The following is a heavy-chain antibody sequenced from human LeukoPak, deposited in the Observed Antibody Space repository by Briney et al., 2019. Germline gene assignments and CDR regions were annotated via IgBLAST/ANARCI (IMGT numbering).Heavy chain of an antibody. CDR1: GFTFSGYW. D-gene: IGHD5-18*01. Sequence: PGGSLRLSCAASGFTFSGYWMSWVRQAPGKGPEWVANIKQDGSEIYYVDSVKGRFTISRDNAKKSLYLQMNSLRAEDTAVYYCARHLSGITGYTYGRGIDYWGQGTLLTVSS. J-gene: IGHJ4*02. CDR3: ARHLSGITGYTYGRGIDY. V-gene: IGHV3-7*01. CDR2: IKQDGSEI.